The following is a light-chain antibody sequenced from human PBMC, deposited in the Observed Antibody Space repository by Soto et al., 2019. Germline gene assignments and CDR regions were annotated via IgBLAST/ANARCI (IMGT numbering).Light chain of an antibody. CDR2: GAS. CDR3: QQYNNWPPWT. CDR1: QSVSTN. Sequence: EIVLTQSPGTLSLSPGEGDTLSCRASQSVSTNLAWYQQKPGQAPRLLIYGASTRATGIPARFSGSGSGTEFTLTISSLQSEDFAVYYCQQYNNWPPWTFGQGTKVDIK. V-gene: IGKV3-15*01. J-gene: IGKJ1*01.